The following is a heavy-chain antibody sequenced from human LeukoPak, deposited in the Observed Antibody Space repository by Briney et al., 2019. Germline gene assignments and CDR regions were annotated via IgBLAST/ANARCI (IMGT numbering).Heavy chain of an antibody. CDR2: IYWDDDK. J-gene: IGHJ4*02. CDR3: AHRTYYYDSSGHAFDY. CDR1: GFSLSTSGVG. D-gene: IGHD3-22*01. Sequence: SGPTLVNPTQTLTLTCTFSGFSLSTSGVGVGWIRQPPGKALEWLALIYWDDDKRYCPSLKSRPTITKDTSKNQVVLTMTNMDPVDTATYYCAHRTYYYDSSGHAFDYWGQGTLVTVSS. V-gene: IGHV2-5*02.